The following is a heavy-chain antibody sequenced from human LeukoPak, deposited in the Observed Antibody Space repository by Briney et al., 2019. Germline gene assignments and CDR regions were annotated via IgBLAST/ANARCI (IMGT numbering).Heavy chain of an antibody. Sequence: PGGSLRLSCAASGFTFSSYGMHWVRQAPGKGLEWVAVISYDGSNKYYADSVKGRFTISRDNSKNTLYLQMNSLRAEDTAVYYCVRGRYNYESTGYYSDFDYWGQGTLVTVSS. J-gene: IGHJ4*02. D-gene: IGHD3-22*01. CDR1: GFTFSSYG. V-gene: IGHV3-30*03. CDR2: ISYDGSNK. CDR3: VRGRYNYESTGYYSDFDY.